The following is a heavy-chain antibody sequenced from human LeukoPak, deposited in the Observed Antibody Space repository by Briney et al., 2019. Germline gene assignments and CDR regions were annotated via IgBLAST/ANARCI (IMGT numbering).Heavy chain of an antibody. V-gene: IGHV3-23*01. CDR1: GFIFNNYA. CDR3: AKGIPWACLPYCAFDI. Sequence: PGGSLRLSCAASGFIFNNYAMSWVRQAPGKGLEWVSVITGNGDKTYYADSVKGRFTISRDSSKNTLYLQMNSLRAEDTAVYFCAKGIPWACLPYCAFDIWGQGTMVTVSS. CDR2: ITGNGDKT. J-gene: IGHJ3*02. D-gene: IGHD1-26*01.